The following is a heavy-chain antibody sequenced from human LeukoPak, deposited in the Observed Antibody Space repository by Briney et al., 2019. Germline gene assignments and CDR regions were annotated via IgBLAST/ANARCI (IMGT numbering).Heavy chain of an antibody. J-gene: IGHJ3*02. D-gene: IGHD3-22*01. V-gene: IGHV4-31*03. CDR2: IYYSGST. Sequence: SETLSLTCTVSGGSINSGGYYSGWIRQHPGKGLEWIGYIYYSGSTYYNPSLKSRVTISVDTSKNQFSRKLSSVPAADTAVYYCARGFHNYDISGLPDAFVILRQGAMVTVSS. CDR1: GGSINSGGYY. CDR3: ARGFHNYDISGLPDAFVI.